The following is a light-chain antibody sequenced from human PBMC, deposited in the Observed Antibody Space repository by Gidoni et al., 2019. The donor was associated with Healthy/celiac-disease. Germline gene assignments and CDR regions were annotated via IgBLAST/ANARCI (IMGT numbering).Light chain of an antibody. CDR3: QQYGGSWT. J-gene: IGKJ1*01. CDR1: QSVSSNY. CDR2: VAS. Sequence: EIVLTQSPGTLSLSPGERATLSCRASQSVSSNYLAWYQQKPGQAPRLLIYVASSRATGIPDRFSGSGSGTDFTLTISRLDPEDFAVYYCQQYGGSWTFXXXTKVEIK. V-gene: IGKV3-20*01.